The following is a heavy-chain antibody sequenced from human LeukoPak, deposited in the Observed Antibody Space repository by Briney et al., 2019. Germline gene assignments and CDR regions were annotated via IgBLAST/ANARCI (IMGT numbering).Heavy chain of an antibody. CDR1: GFTFSRFN. D-gene: IGHD1-26*01. V-gene: IGHV3-7*03. CDR2: IKKDGSQK. CDR3: ARVGWELLNLHFDP. Sequence: GGSLRLSCAASGFTFSRFNMNWLRQAPGKGPEWVASIKKDGSQKYYVDSVKGRFTISRDNAQNSLYLQMSSLRVEDTAIYSCARVGWELLNLHFDPWGQGTLVTVSS. J-gene: IGHJ5*02.